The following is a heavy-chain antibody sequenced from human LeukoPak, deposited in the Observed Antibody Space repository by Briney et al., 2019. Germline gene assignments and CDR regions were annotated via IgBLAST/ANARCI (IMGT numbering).Heavy chain of an antibody. CDR1: GFTLRMYD. V-gene: IGHV3-13*01. Sequence: GGSLRLSCVASGFTLRMYDVHWVRLPAGEGLEWVSGFGTAGDTYYPDSVRGRFTISRENGKNSFYLQMNNLRVGDTAVYYCARGAYNGDNWHFDLRGRGTLVTVSS. CDR2: FGTAGDT. J-gene: IGHJ2*01. D-gene: IGHD5-18*01. CDR3: ARGAYNGDNWHFDL.